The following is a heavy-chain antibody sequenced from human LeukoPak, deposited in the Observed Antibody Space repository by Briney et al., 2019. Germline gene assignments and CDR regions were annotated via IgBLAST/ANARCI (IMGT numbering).Heavy chain of an antibody. Sequence: PSETLSLTCGVSGGSITHTNYWTWVRQPPGKGLEWIGEVNLQGSTNYNPSLMGRVAISVDKAENHVSLRLTSVTAADTAVYYCAREGGPYRPLDYSGQGTLVTVSS. CDR2: VNLQGST. V-gene: IGHV4-4*02. J-gene: IGHJ4*02. CDR3: AREGGPYRPLDY. CDR1: GGSITHTNY.